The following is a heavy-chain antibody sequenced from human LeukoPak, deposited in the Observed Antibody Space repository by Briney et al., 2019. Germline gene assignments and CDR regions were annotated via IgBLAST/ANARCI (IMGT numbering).Heavy chain of an antibody. CDR1: GFTFSNYG. CDR3: AKASWVSNADAVL. Sequence: GGSLRLSCTASGFTFSNYGIHWVRQAPGKKLEWVAVIFHDVSKTYYGESVKGRFTISRDNSRNTVYLQMNSLTADDTAVYYCAKASWVSNADAVLWGQGTVVTVSS. J-gene: IGHJ4*02. CDR2: IFHDVSKT. V-gene: IGHV3-33*03. D-gene: IGHD1-1*01.